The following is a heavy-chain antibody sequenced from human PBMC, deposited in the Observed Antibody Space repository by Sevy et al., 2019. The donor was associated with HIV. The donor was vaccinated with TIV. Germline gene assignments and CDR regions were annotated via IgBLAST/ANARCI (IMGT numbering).Heavy chain of an antibody. Sequence: ASVKVSCKASGYTFTSYGISWVRQAPGQGLEWMGWISAYNGNTNYGQKLQGSVTMTTDTSTSTAYMELRSLRSDDTAVYYCASYRDTVGFDYWGQRTLVTVSS. CDR1: GYTFTSYG. V-gene: IGHV1-18*04. CDR2: ISAYNGNT. CDR3: ASYRDTVGFDY. J-gene: IGHJ4*02. D-gene: IGHD4-17*01.